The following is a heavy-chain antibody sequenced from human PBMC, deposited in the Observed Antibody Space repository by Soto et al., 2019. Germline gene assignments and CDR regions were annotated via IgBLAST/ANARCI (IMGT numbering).Heavy chain of an antibody. CDR2: ISGYNGDI. CDR3: ARVRIVGAREIDF. V-gene: IGHV1-18*04. Sequence: QVHLVQSGGEVKKPGASVKVSCKASGYTFNRHGITWVRQAPGQGLEWMGWISGYNGDINYEQKCQGRVTLSSDTLTSTVYLELKSLRFDDTAVNYCARVRIVGAREIDFWGQGTLVTVSS. J-gene: IGHJ4*02. D-gene: IGHD1-26*01. CDR1: GYTFNRHG.